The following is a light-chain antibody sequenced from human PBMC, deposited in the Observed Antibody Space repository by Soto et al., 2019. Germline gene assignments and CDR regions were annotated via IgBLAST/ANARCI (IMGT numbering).Light chain of an antibody. J-gene: IGLJ3*02. CDR3: ETWDNNTHGV. CDR1: SGHSSYI. CDR2: LEGSGSY. V-gene: IGLV4-60*02. Sequence: QSVLTQSSSASASLGSSVKLTCTLSSGHSSYIIAWHQQQPGKAPRYLMKLEGSGSYNKGSGVPDRFSGSSSGADRYLTISNLQFEDEADYYCETWDNNTHGVFGGGTKLTVL.